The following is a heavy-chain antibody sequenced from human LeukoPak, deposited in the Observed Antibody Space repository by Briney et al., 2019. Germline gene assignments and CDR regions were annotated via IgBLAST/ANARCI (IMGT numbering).Heavy chain of an antibody. CDR2: INPNSGGT. Sequence: ASVKVSFTASGYTFTVYYMHWVRQAPGQGVEWMGWINPNSGGTNYAQKFQGRVTMTRDTSISTAYMELSRLRSDDTAVYYCAREPHLYSSSSGFDPWGQGTLVTVSS. V-gene: IGHV1-2*02. CDR1: GYTFTVYY. D-gene: IGHD6-6*01. J-gene: IGHJ5*02. CDR3: AREPHLYSSSSGFDP.